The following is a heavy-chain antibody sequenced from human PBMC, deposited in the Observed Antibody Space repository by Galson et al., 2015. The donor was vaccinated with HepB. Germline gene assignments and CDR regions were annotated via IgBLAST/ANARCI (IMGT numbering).Heavy chain of an antibody. J-gene: IGHJ4*02. V-gene: IGHV3-30*04. CDR2: ISYNGDTH. CDR3: AREDRNAYDFFDY. CDR1: GFSFRSYT. Sequence: SLRLSCAVSGFSFRSYTMHWVRQAPGKGLEWMSSISYNGDTHNYVDSVKGRFTTSRDNSKSTLYLQMNGLRPEDTAVYYCAREDRNAYDFFDYWGQGTLVSVSP. D-gene: IGHD2-15*01.